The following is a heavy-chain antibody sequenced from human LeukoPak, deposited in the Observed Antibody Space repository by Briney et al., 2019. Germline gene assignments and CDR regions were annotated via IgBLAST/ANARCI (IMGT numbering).Heavy chain of an antibody. V-gene: IGHV1-8*01. CDR2: VDPRSGNT. Sequence: ASVKVSCKASGYTFTSYDINRVRQATGQGPEWLGWVDPRSGNTGCAQKFQDRVTMTRDTSINTAYMELSSLDFEDTAVYYCARRYSSNWDFDYWGLGTLITVSS. CDR1: GYTFTSYD. CDR3: ARRYSSNWDFDY. J-gene: IGHJ4*02. D-gene: IGHD6-13*01.